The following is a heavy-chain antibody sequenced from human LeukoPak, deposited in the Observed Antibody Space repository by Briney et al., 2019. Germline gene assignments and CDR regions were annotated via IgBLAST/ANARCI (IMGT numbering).Heavy chain of an antibody. CDR2: ISYSGRT. CDR3: ARGTTVYSSSSHYFPHFDY. V-gene: IGHV4-39*01. D-gene: IGHD6-6*01. Sequence: PSETLSLTCTVSGGSITSRDYYWGWIRQPPGKGLEWSGTISYSGRTYYNPSLESRVTISVDTSKNQFSLKLSSVTAADTAVYYCARGTTVYSSSSHYFPHFDYWGQGTLVTVSS. CDR1: GGSITSRDYY. J-gene: IGHJ4*02.